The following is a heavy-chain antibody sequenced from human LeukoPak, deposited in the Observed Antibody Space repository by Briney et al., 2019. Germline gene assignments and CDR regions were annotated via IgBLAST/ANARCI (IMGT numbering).Heavy chain of an antibody. CDR1: GGSISSYY. V-gene: IGHV4-59*01. Sequence: ASETLSLTCTVSGGSISSYYWSWIRQPPGKGLEWIGYIYYSGSTNYNPSLKSRVTISVDTSKNQFSLKLSSVTAADTAVYYCARDPYYDSSGYFTIWGQGTLVTVSS. D-gene: IGHD3-22*01. J-gene: IGHJ4*02. CDR2: IYYSGST. CDR3: ARDPYYDSSGYFTI.